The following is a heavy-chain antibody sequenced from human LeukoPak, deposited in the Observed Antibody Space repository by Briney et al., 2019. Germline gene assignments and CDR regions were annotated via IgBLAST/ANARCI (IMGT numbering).Heavy chain of an antibody. V-gene: IGHV3-21*01. CDR2: ISSSSSYI. Sequence: GGSLRLSCAASGFTFSSYSMTWVRQAPGKGLEWVSSISSSSSYIYYADSVKGRFTISRDNAKNSLYLQMNSLRAEDTAVYYCAREGYGRRAGNWFDPWGQGTLVTVSS. D-gene: IGHD5-18*01. CDR3: AREGYGRRAGNWFDP. CDR1: GFTFSSYS. J-gene: IGHJ5*02.